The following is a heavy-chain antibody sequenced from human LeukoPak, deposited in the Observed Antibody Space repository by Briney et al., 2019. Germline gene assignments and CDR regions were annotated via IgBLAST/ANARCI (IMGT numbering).Heavy chain of an antibody. CDR1: GGSISSGGYY. CDR2: IYYSGST. Sequence: SETLSLTCTVSGGSISSGGYYWSWIRQHPGKGLEWIGYIYYSGSTYYNPSLKSRVTISVDTSKNQFSLKLSSVTAADTAVYYCPRDAAVAGLDYYYYYGMDVWGQGTTVTVSS. CDR3: PRDAAVAGLDYYYYYGMDV. V-gene: IGHV4-31*03. D-gene: IGHD6-19*01. J-gene: IGHJ6*02.